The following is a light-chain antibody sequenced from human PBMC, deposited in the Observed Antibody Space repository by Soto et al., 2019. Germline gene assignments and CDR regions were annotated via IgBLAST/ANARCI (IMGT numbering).Light chain of an antibody. CDR1: QNIYNY. V-gene: IGKV1-39*01. J-gene: IGKJ1*01. CDR2: AAT. Sequence: DIQMTQSPSSLSASVGDRVTVTCRTSQNIYNYLNWYQQRPGKAPKLLIYAATSVQSGVPSRFSGSGSGTDFTLTISSLHPEDFATYYCQQTHSAPRTFGQGTRLDI. CDR3: QQTHSAPRT.